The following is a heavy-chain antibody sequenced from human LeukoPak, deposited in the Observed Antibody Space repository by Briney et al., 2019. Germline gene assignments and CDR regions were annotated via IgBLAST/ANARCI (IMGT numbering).Heavy chain of an antibody. CDR2: ISAYNGNT. J-gene: IGHJ4*02. CDR1: GYTFTSYG. Sequence: ASVKVSCKASGYTFTSYGISWVRQAPGQGLEWMGWISAYNGNTNYAQKLQGRVTMTTDTSTSTAYMELRSLRSDDTAVYYCARDPAGMPYSGSYSDYWGQGTLVTVPS. CDR3: ARDPAGMPYSGSYSDY. D-gene: IGHD1-26*01. V-gene: IGHV1-18*01.